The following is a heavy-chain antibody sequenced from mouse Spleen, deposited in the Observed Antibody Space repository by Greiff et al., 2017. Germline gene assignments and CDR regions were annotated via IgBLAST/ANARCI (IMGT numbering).Heavy chain of an antibody. CDR2: IYPSDSET. D-gene: IGHD2-10*01. V-gene: IGHV1-61*01. CDR3: ARSISYYPY. J-gene: IGHJ2*01. CDR1: GYTFTSYW. Sequence: QVQLKQSGAELVRPGSSVKLSCKASGYTFTSYWMDWVKQRPGQGLEWIGNIYPSDSETHYNQKFKDKATLTVDKSSSTAYMQLSSLTSEDSAVYYCARSISYYPYWGQGTTLTVSS.